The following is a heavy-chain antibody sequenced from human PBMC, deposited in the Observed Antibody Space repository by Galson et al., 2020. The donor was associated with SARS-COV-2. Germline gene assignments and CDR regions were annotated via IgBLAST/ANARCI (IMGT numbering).Heavy chain of an antibody. CDR2: ISHRGGT. CDR3: TRLHYGEYAPEAFDI. CDR1: GTSISSGSYS. D-gene: IGHD4-17*01. V-gene: IGHV4-30-2*01. J-gene: IGHJ3*02. Sequence: SETLSLTCAVSGTSISSGSYSWNWIRQPPGKGLEWIGYISHRGGTYDNPSLKSRVTISGDRSKNKFSLRLCSVTAADTAVYYCTRLHYGEYAPEAFDIWGQGTRVTV.